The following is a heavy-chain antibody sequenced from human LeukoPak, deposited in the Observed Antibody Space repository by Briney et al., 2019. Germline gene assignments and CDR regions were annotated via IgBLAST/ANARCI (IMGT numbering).Heavy chain of an antibody. D-gene: IGHD1-1*01. CDR3: ARGNWNDVVGYYFDY. CDR1: GFSISSGYY. V-gene: IGHV4-38-2*02. J-gene: IGHJ4*02. Sequence: SGTLSLTCPVFGFSISSGYYWGWVPEPPRKGLEWIGGIYHSWSPYYNPSLKSRVTISVDTSKNHFSLKLSSVTAADTAVYYCARGNWNDVVGYYFDYWGQGTLVTVSS. CDR2: IYHSWSP.